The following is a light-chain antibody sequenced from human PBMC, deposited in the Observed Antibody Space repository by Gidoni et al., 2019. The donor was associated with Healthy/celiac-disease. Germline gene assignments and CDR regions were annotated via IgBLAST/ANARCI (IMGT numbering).Light chain of an antibody. CDR1: QSISSY. CDR2: AAS. Sequence: IQMTQSPSSLSASVGDRVTITCRASQSISSYLNWYQQKPGKAPKLLIYAASSLQSGVPSRFSGSGSGTDFTLTISRLQPEDFATYYCQKSYSTPPVTFGPGTKVDIK. CDR3: QKSYSTPPVT. J-gene: IGKJ3*01. V-gene: IGKV1-39*01.